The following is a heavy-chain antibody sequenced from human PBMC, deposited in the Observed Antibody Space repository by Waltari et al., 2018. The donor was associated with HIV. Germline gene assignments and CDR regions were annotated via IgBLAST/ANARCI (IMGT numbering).Heavy chain of an antibody. D-gene: IGHD6-19*01. CDR1: GFSFTSFG. J-gene: IGHJ4*02. CDR2: IWSHGRNQ. Sequence: QVQLVESGGGVVQPGRSLILSCAASGFSFTSFGMHWVRQAPGKGLEWVAVIWSHGRNQYDADSVKGRFTISRDNSKNTLFLQMNSLRVGDTAVYYCARVSYSSGWFEDYWGQGTLVTVSS. V-gene: IGHV3-33*01. CDR3: ARVSYSSGWFEDY.